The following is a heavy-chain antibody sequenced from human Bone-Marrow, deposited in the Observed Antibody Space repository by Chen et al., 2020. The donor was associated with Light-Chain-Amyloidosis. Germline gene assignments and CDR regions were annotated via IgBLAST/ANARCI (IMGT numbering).Heavy chain of an antibody. J-gene: IGHJ3*02. CDR1: EFTFTNFW. V-gene: IGHV3-7*01. CDR3: ARDRGWWTFDI. D-gene: IGHD2-8*02. CDR2: IKQDGSKN. Sequence: EVQLVESGGGLVQPGGSLRLSCTASEFTFTNFWMIWVRQAPGKGLEWVANIKQDGSKNYYVDSVKGRFTISRDNVKNSLYLQMNSLRAEDTAVYYCARDRGWWTFDIWGQGTMVTVSS.